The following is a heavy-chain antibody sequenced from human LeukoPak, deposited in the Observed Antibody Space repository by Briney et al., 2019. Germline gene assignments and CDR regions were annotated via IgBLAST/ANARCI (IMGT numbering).Heavy chain of an antibody. CDR1: GYTFTSYA. J-gene: IGHJ4*02. Sequence: ASAKVSCKASGYTFTSYAMNWVRQAPGQGLEWMGWINTNTGNPTYAQGFTGRFVFSLDTSVSTAYLQISSLKAEDTAVYYCAREIDYYGSGSYYNSATFDYWGQGTLVTVSS. D-gene: IGHD3-10*01. CDR3: AREIDYYGSGSYYNSATFDY. CDR2: INTNTGNP. V-gene: IGHV7-4-1*02.